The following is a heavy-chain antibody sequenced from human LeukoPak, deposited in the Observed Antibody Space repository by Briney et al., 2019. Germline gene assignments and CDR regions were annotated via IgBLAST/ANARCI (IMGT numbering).Heavy chain of an antibody. CDR3: ARGNAN. V-gene: IGHV4-59*01. Sequence: SETLSLTCSVSGGSISSYYWSWIRQPPGKGLEWIGYISYSGNTNYNPSLKSRVTISLDTSKKQFFLKLSSVTAADMAMYYCARGNANWGQGTLVTVSS. CDR2: ISYSGNT. J-gene: IGHJ4*02. CDR1: GGSISSYY.